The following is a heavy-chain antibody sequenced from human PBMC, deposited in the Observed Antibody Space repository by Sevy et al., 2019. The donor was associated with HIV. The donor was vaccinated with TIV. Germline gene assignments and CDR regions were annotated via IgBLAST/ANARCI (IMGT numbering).Heavy chain of an antibody. V-gene: IGHV3-7*01. Sequence: GGSLRLSCEVSGLSVTNNGMHWVRQAPGKGLEWVANIDQDGSDKRYVDSVRGRFTISRDNANNFLYLQMSSLRADDTAVYYCARAGGWGNINHSNQILDIWGHGTKVTVSS. CDR2: IDQDGSDK. CDR3: ARAGGWGNINHSNQILDI. J-gene: IGHJ3*02. CDR1: GLSVTNNG. D-gene: IGHD3-16*01.